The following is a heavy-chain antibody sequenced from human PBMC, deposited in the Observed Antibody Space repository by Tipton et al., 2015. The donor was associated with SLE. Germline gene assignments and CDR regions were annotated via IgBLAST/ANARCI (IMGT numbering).Heavy chain of an antibody. Sequence: SLRLSCAASGFTFSSYSMNWVRQSPGKGLEWVSYISSSSSTIYYADSVKGRFTISRDNAKNSLYLQMNSLRAEDTAVYYCARGDRYDAFDILGQGTMVTVSS. J-gene: IGHJ3*02. CDR2: ISSSSSTI. V-gene: IGHV3-48*01. CDR1: GFTFSSYS. CDR3: ARGDRYDAFDI. D-gene: IGHD3-16*02.